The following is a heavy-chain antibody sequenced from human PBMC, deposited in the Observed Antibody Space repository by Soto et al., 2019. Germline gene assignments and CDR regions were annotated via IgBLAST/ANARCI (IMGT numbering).Heavy chain of an antibody. J-gene: IGHJ4*02. CDR2: IDHSGST. Sequence: SLTCGVYGESFSGYYWSWFRQPPGQTLEWIGDIDHSGSTHYNPSLKSRLTISIDPSKNHFSLGLTAVTAADAGTYFCSRGRPPRYWGQGTLVTVSS. CDR1: GESFSGYY. V-gene: IGHV4-34*01. CDR3: SRGRPPRY.